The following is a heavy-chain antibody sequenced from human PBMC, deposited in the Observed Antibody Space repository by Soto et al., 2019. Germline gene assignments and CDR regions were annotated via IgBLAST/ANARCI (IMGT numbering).Heavy chain of an antibody. D-gene: IGHD2-15*01. CDR3: AREDDGGGTCYSRFFDC. V-gene: IGHV4-30-4*01. CDR2: IHYSGSV. Sequence: PSETLSLTCTVSGGSISSEYYHWTWIRQAPGTGLEWIGYIHYSGSVHYNPSLQSRLTMSVDTSKNLFSLKLSSVTAADTAVYFCAREDDGGGTCYSRFFDCWGQGTPVTVSS. CDR1: GGSISSEYYH. J-gene: IGHJ4*02.